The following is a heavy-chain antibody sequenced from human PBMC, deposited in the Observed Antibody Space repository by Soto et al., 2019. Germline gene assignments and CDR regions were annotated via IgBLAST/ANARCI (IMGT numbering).Heavy chain of an antibody. CDR2: ISGSGGST. V-gene: IGHV3-23*01. Sequence: GGSLRLSCAASGFTFSSYAMSWVRQAPGKGLEWVSAISGSGGSTYYADSVKGRFTISRDNSKNTLYLQMNSLRAEDTAHYYCAKDRYYYDSSLQYWGQGALVTVSS. J-gene: IGHJ4*02. CDR1: GFTFSSYA. D-gene: IGHD3-22*01. CDR3: AKDRYYYDSSLQY.